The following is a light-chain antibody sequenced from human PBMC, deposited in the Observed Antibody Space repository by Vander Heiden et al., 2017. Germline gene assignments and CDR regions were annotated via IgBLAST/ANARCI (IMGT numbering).Light chain of an antibody. CDR2: DAS. CDR3: QQYDNLPLYT. J-gene: IGKJ2*01. Sequence: DIQRTQSRSSLSASVGDRVTITCQASQDISNYLNWYQQKPGKAPKLLIYDASNLETGVPSRFSGSGSGTDFTFTISSLQPEDIATYYCQQYDNLPLYTFGQGTKLEIK. V-gene: IGKV1-33*01. CDR1: QDISNY.